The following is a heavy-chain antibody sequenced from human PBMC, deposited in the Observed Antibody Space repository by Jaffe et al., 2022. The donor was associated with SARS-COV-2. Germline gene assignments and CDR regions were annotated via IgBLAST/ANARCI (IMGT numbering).Heavy chain of an antibody. CDR3: ARAAQGGYSYGYDNWFDP. V-gene: IGHV4-61*02. CDR2: IYTSGST. CDR1: GGSISSGSYY. J-gene: IGHJ5*02. Sequence: QVQLQESGPGLVKPSQTLSLTCTVSGGSISSGSYYWSWIRQPAGKGLEWIGRIYTSGSTNYNPSLKSRVTISVDTSKNQFSLKLSSVTAADTAVYYCARAAQGGYSYGYDNWFDPWGQGTLVTVSS. D-gene: IGHD5-18*01.